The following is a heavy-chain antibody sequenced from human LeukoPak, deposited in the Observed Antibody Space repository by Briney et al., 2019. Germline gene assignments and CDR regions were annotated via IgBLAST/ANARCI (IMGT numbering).Heavy chain of an antibody. CDR2: IFYSGTT. D-gene: IGHD6-13*01. CDR3: ARRAGYTGSWYEY. Sequence: SETLSLTCTVSGGSMSSYYWSWIRQPPGKGLEWIGNIFYSGTTNYNPSLKSRVTISVDTAKNQLSLKLSSVTAADTAVYYCARRAGYTGSWYEYWGQGTLVTVSS. CDR1: GGSMSSYY. V-gene: IGHV4-59*13. J-gene: IGHJ4*02.